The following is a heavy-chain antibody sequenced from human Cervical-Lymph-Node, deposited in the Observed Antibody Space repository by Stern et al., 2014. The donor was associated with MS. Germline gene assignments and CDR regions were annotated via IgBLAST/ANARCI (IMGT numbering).Heavy chain of an antibody. D-gene: IGHD3-22*01. CDR3: AMGFDSTYWYFYL. V-gene: IGHV1-69*06. CDR2: IIPLLYTP. J-gene: IGHJ2*01. CDR1: GGSLRTYA. Sequence: QVQLVQSGADVKKPGSSVKVSCKASGGSLRTYAVNWVRQAPGHGLEWMGGIIPLLYTPNCAQKIQGRVTITAEKFKGTTFMELRSLRSDGTAVYYCAMGFDSTYWYFYLWGRGTLVTVSS.